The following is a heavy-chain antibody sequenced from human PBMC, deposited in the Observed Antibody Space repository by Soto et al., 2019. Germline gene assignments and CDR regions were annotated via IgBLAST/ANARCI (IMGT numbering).Heavy chain of an antibody. J-gene: IGHJ6*02. D-gene: IGHD2-15*01. V-gene: IGHV3-15*07. CDR1: GFTFSNAW. CDR2: IKSKTDGGTT. CDR3: MVAATLYYYYGMDV. Sequence: PGGSLRLSCAASGFTFSNAWMNWVRQAPGKGLEWVGRIKSKTDGGTTDYAAPVKGRFTISRDDSKNTLYLQMNSLETEDTAVYYCMVAATLYYYYGMDVWGQGTTVTVSS.